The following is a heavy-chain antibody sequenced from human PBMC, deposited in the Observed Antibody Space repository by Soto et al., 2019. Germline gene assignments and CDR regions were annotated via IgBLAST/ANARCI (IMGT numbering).Heavy chain of an antibody. J-gene: IGHJ5*02. D-gene: IGHD5-12*01. CDR2: IHHSGTT. CDR3: ASGLGYKA. Sequence: QVQLQESGPGLVKPSQTLSLTCTVSGDSVSSSSYYWSWLRQHPGKGLEWIGYIHHSGTTYYNPSLKSRSNLSVDTSKNQFSLRLSSVTAADTAVYYCASGLGYKAWGQGTLVTVSS. V-gene: IGHV4-31*03. CDR1: GDSVSSSSYY.